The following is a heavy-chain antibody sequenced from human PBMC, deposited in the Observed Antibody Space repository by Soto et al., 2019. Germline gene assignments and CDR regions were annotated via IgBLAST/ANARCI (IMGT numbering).Heavy chain of an antibody. V-gene: IGHV4-31*03. J-gene: IGHJ6*02. Sequence: SETLSLTCTVSGCSISSGGYYWTWIRQHPGKGLEWSGYNYYSGITYYNPSLKSRVTISLDTSKNQFSLKLSSVTAADTAVYYCARGSSIAGLYYGMDVWGQGTTVT. CDR2: NYYSGIT. CDR3: ARGSSIAGLYYGMDV. D-gene: IGHD6-6*01. CDR1: GCSISSGGYY.